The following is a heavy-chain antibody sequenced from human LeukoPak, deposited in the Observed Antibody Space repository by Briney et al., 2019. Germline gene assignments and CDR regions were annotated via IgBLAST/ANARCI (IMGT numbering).Heavy chain of an antibody. D-gene: IGHD6-6*01. V-gene: IGHV1-8*01. CDR2: MNPNSGNT. CDR3: ARGRAARRAYYYYYMDV. J-gene: IGHJ6*03. CDR1: GYTFTSYD. Sequence: ASVKVSCKASGYTFTSYDINWVRQAPGQGLEWMGWMNPNSGNTGYAQKFQGRVTMTRDTSISTAYMELSSLRSEDTAVYYCARGRAARRAYYYYYMDVWGKGTTVTVSS.